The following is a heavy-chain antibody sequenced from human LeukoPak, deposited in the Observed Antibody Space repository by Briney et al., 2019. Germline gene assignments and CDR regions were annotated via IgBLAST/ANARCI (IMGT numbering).Heavy chain of an antibody. J-gene: IGHJ3*02. D-gene: IGHD3-22*01. CDR1: GYFFTTYW. CDR3: ARPHYYDSSGYYEIPYAFDI. V-gene: IGHV5-51*01. CDR2: IYPGDSDT. Sequence: GESLKISCRGSGYFFTTYWIGWVRQIPGKGLEWMGIIYPGDSDTRYSPSFQGQVTISADKSISTAYLQWSSLKASDTAMYYCARPHYYDSSGYYEIPYAFDIWGQGTMVTVSS.